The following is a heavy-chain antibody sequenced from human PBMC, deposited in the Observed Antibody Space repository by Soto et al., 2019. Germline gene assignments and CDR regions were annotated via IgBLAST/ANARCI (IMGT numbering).Heavy chain of an antibody. CDR3: ALRTGNWNPLAD. Sequence: QVQLVQSGAEVERPGSAVKVSCKTSGGTTSSYTIGWVRQAPGQGLAWMGNIVPMINKIDYAQKFQGRLTITADKSTRTVYMELSRLRSEDTAVYFCALRTGNWNPLADWGQGTLVTVSS. CDR2: IVPMINKI. CDR1: GGTTSSYT. J-gene: IGHJ4*02. V-gene: IGHV1-69*02. D-gene: IGHD1-1*01.